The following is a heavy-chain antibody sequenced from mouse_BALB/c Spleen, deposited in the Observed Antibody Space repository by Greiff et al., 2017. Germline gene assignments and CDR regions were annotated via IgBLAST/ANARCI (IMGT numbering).Heavy chain of an antibody. D-gene: IGHD1-1*02. Sequence: VQLVESGPGLVAPSQSLSITCTVSGFSLTGSGVNWVRQPPGKGLVWLGMIWGDGSTDYNSALKSRLSISKDNAKSQGFLKMNRLQTDDTARYYCARDGNYFDYWGQGTTLTVAS. CDR1: GFSLTGSG. V-gene: IGHV2-6-7*01. CDR3: ARDGNYFDY. CDR2: IWGDGST. J-gene: IGHJ2*01.